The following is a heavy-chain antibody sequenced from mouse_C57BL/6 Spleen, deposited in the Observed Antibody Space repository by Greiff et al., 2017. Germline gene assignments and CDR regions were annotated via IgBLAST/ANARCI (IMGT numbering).Heavy chain of an antibody. J-gene: IGHJ3*01. CDR2: IYPGDGDT. CDR1: GYAFSSSW. CDR3: GRGGSNSWFAY. D-gene: IGHD2-5*01. Sequence: VQLQQSGPELVKPGASVKISCKASGYAFSSSWMNWVKQRPGKGLEWIGRIYPGDGDTTYNGKFKGKATLTADKSSSTAYMQPRSLTAEDSAVYFWGRGGSNSWFAYGGQGTLVTVSA. V-gene: IGHV1-82*01.